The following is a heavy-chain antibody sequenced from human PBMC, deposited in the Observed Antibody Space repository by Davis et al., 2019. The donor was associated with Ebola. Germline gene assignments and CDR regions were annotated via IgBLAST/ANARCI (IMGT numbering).Heavy chain of an antibody. J-gene: IGHJ6*02. Sequence: PGGSLRLSCAASGFTFSSYEMNWVRQAPGKGLEWVSYISSSGSTIYYADSVKGRFTISRDNAKNSLYLQMNSLRAEDTAVYYCAKDLVGFGELFYYYYGMDVWGQGTTVTVSS. CDR2: ISSSGSTI. D-gene: IGHD3-10*01. CDR1: GFTFSSYE. V-gene: IGHV3-48*03. CDR3: AKDLVGFGELFYYYYGMDV.